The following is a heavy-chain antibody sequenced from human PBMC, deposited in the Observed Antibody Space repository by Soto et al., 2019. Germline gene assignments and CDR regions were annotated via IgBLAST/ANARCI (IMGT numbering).Heavy chain of an antibody. V-gene: IGHV3-30-3*01. CDR1: GFTFSSYA. D-gene: IGHD6-13*01. J-gene: IGHJ4*02. CDR3: ASGGLRYRSSWYGIDY. CDR2: ISYDGSNK. Sequence: GGSLRLSCAASGFTFSSYAMHWVRQAPGKGLEWVAVISYDGSNKYYADSVKGRFTISRDNSKNTLYLQMNSLRAEDTAVYYCASGGLRYRSSWYGIDYWGQGTLVTVSS.